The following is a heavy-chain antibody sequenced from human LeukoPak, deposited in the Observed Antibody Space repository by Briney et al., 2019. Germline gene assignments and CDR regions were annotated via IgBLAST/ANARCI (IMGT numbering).Heavy chain of an antibody. Sequence: GASVKVSCKASGYTFTSYYMHWVRQAPGQGLEWMGIINPSGGSTSYAQKFQGRVTMTRDTSTGTVYMELSSLRSEDTAVYYCARDLVTAPATFYGMDVWGQGTTVTVPS. V-gene: IGHV1-46*01. CDR3: ARDLVTAPATFYGMDV. CDR2: INPSGGST. CDR1: GYTFTSYY. J-gene: IGHJ6*02. D-gene: IGHD2-15*01.